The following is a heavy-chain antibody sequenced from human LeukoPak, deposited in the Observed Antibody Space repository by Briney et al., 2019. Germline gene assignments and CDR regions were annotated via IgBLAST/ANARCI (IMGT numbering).Heavy chain of an antibody. J-gene: IGHJ5*02. CDR2: IKSKTDGGTT. V-gene: IGHV3-15*07. Sequence: GGSLRLSCAASGFTFSNAWMNWVRQAPGKGLEWVGRIKSKTDGGTTDYAAPVKGRFTISRDDSKNTLYLQMNSLKTEDTAVYYCAVGSSATWFDPWGQGTLVTVSS. D-gene: IGHD6-13*01. CDR1: GFTFSNAW. CDR3: AVGSSATWFDP.